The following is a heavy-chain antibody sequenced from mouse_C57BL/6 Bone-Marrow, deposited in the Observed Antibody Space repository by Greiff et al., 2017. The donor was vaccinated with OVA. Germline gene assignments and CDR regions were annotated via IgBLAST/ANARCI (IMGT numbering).Heavy chain of an antibody. CDR3: ARHYYGSSYGYFAV. V-gene: IGHV1-69*01. CDR2: IDPSDSYT. J-gene: IGHJ1*03. D-gene: IGHD1-1*01. CDR1: GYTFTSYW. Sequence: QVQLQQPGAELVMPGASVKLSCKASGYTFTSYWMHWVKQRPGQGLEWIGEIDPSDSYTNSNQKFKGKSTLTVDKYSSTAYMQLSSLTSEDAAVYYCARHYYGSSYGYFAVWGTGTTVTVSA.